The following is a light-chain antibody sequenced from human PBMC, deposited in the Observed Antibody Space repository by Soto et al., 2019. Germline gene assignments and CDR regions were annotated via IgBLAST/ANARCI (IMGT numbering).Light chain of an antibody. V-gene: IGLV2-14*01. CDR1: SSDVGDYNY. Sequence: QSALTQPASVSGSPGQSITISCTGTSSDVGDYNYVSWYQHHPGKAPKLMIYEVSNRPSGVSNRFSDSKSANTASLTISGLQAEDEADYYCSSYTTSSTLVFGTGTKLTVL. J-gene: IGLJ1*01. CDR3: SSYTTSSTLV. CDR2: EVS.